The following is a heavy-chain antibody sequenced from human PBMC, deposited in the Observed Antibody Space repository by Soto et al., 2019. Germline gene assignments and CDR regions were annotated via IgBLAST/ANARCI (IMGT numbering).Heavy chain of an antibody. CDR1: GGSISSGGYY. V-gene: IGHV4-31*03. CDR3: ATAADFDYGDYSPYYYYGMDV. D-gene: IGHD4-17*01. Sequence: SETLSLTCTVSGGSISSGGYYWSWIRQHPGKGLEWIGYIYYSGSTYYNPSLKSRVTISVDTSKNQFSLKLSSVTAADTAVYYCATAADFDYGDYSPYYYYGMDVWGQGTTVTVSS. J-gene: IGHJ6*02. CDR2: IYYSGST.